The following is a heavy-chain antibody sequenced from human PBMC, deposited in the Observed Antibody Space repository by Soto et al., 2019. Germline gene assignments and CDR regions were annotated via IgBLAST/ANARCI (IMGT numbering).Heavy chain of an antibody. CDR3: ARWHRGEGAHRILTGYRFMDHYYYGMDV. Sequence: QVQLVQSGAEVKKPGASVKVSCKASGYTFTSYDINWVRQATGPGLEWMGWMNPNSGNTGYAQKFQGRVTMTRNTSISTASLELSSLRAEDTAVYYCARWHRGEGAHRILTGYRFMDHYYYGMDVWGQGTTVTVSS. J-gene: IGHJ6*02. CDR2: MNPNSGNT. D-gene: IGHD3-9*01. V-gene: IGHV1-8*01. CDR1: GYTFTSYD.